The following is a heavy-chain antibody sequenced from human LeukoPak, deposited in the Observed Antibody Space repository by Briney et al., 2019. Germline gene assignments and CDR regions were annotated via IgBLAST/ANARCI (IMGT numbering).Heavy chain of an antibody. Sequence: SETLSLTCTVSGASISGSGYYWGWIRQPPGKGLEWIGSIYSSGSTYYNASLQSRVTISIETSKNQISLRLNSVTAADTAVYYCARLLLRGVTTSFPFDPWGQGTLVTVSS. CDR1: GASISGSGYY. V-gene: IGHV4-39*01. CDR3: ARLLLRGVTTSFPFDP. D-gene: IGHD4-17*01. CDR2: IYSSGST. J-gene: IGHJ5*02.